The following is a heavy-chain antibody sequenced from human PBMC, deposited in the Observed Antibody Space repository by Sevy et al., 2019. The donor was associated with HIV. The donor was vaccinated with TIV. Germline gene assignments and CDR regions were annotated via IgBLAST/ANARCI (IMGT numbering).Heavy chain of an antibody. CDR3: VREGLGGYSYSLDC. Sequence: GGSLRLSCAASGFTFSSYWMSWVRQAPGKGLEWVATMKQGGSEKYYVDSVKGRFTISRDNARNSLYLQINSLRAEDTGLYYCVREGLGGYSYSLDCWGQGTLVTVSS. V-gene: IGHV3-7*01. D-gene: IGHD5-18*01. CDR2: MKQGGSEK. CDR1: GFTFSSYW. J-gene: IGHJ4*02.